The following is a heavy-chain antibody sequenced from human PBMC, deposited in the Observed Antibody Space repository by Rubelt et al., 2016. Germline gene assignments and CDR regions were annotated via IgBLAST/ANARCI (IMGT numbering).Heavy chain of an antibody. CDR1: GYSISSGYF. CDR3: GRSPPSSSSDPDY. Sequence: QVQLQESGPGLVKPSETLSLTCTVSGYSISSGYFWGWIRQPPGKGLEWIASIYHSGGTYYNPSLKSRVTISVDTSKNQLSLNLGPVTASDTAVYDGGRSPPSSSSDPDYWGQGTLVTVSS. D-gene: IGHD6-6*01. V-gene: IGHV4-38-2*02. J-gene: IGHJ4*02. CDR2: IYHSGGT.